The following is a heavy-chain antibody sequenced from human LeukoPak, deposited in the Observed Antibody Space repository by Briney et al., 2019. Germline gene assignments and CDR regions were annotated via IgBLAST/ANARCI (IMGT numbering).Heavy chain of an antibody. CDR1: GGSISSHY. CDR2: IYYSGST. Sequence: PAETLSLTCTVSGGSISSHYWSRIRQPPGKELEWIGYIYYSGSTNYNPSLKSRVTISVDTSKNQFSLKLSSVTAADTAVYYCARSPGIAADSALFWFDPWGQGTLVTVSS. J-gene: IGHJ5*02. CDR3: ARSPGIAADSALFWFDP. V-gene: IGHV4-59*11. D-gene: IGHD6-13*01.